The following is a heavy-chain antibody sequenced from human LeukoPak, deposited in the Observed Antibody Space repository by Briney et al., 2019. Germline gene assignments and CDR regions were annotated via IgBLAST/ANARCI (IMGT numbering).Heavy chain of an antibody. Sequence: GGSLRLSCAASGFTVSTYYMTWVRQAPGKGLECVSVIYSGGSTYYADSVKGRFTVSRDNSKNTLYLQMNSLRAEDTAMYYCARGLGYCTSTTCLLPFDYWAQGTLVTVSS. V-gene: IGHV3-53*01. D-gene: IGHD2-2*01. CDR1: GFTVSTYY. J-gene: IGHJ4*02. CDR2: IYSGGST. CDR3: ARGLGYCTSTTCLLPFDY.